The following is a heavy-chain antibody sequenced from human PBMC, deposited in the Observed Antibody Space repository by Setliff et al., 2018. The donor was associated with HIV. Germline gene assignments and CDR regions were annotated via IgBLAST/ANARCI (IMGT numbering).Heavy chain of an antibody. V-gene: IGHV4-61*01. D-gene: IGHD2-2*01. CDR3: ARDRMPMASWVPDK. CDR2: IYTGGRT. CDR1: GDSVSSRSYY. J-gene: IGHJ4*02. Sequence: SETLSLTCTVSGDSVSSRSYYWSWIRQPPGKGLEWVGRIYTGGRTNYNPSLKGRVTMSVDTSKSQFSLNLSSVTAADTAVYYCARDRMPMASWVPDKWGQGTLVTVSS.